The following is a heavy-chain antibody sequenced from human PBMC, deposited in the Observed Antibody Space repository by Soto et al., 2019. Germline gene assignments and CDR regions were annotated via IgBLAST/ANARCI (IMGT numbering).Heavy chain of an antibody. CDR3: AKDLNTAMVYAFDI. J-gene: IGHJ3*02. V-gene: IGHV3-30*18. Sequence: GGSLRLSCAASGFTFSSYGMHWVRQAPGKGLEWVAVISYDGSNKYYADSVKGRFTISRDNSKNTLYLQMNSLRAEDTAVYYCAKDLNTAMVYAFDIWGQGTMVTVS. D-gene: IGHD5-18*01. CDR2: ISYDGSNK. CDR1: GFTFSSYG.